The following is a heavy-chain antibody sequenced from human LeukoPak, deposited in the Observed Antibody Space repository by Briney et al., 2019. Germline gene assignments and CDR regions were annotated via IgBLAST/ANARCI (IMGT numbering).Heavy chain of an antibody. CDR2: ISAYNGNT. Sequence: GASVKVSCKASGYTFTSYSISWVRQAPGQGLEWMGWISAYNGNTIYPQKVKVRVTMTTDTSTSTAYMELRSLKSDDTAVYYCARASYCSDGSCYPDYWGQGTLVTVSS. CDR3: ARASYCSDGSCYPDY. J-gene: IGHJ4*02. D-gene: IGHD2-15*01. V-gene: IGHV1-18*01. CDR1: GYTFTSYS.